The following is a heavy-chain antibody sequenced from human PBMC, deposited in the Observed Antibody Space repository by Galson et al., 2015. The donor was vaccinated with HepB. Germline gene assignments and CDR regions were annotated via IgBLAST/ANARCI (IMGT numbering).Heavy chain of an antibody. D-gene: IGHD3-3*01. J-gene: IGHJ3*02. CDR3: ARDRGYDFWSGYYTGDAFDI. V-gene: IGHV1-18*01. Sequence: SVKVSCKASGYTFTSYGISWVRQAPGQGLEWMGWISAYNGNTNYARKLQGRVTMTTDTSTSTAYMELRSLRSDDTAVYYCARDRGYDFWSGYYTGDAFDIWGQGTMVTVSS. CDR2: ISAYNGNT. CDR1: GYTFTSYG.